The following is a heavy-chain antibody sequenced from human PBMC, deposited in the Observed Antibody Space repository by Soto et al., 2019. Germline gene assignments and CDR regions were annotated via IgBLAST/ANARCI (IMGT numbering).Heavy chain of an antibody. CDR2: IYYSGST. V-gene: IGHV4-59*08. J-gene: IGHJ4*02. CDR1: GGSISSYY. D-gene: IGHD1-7*01. CDR3: ASRDPGTSVDY. Sequence: TLSLTCTVSGGSISSYYWSWIRQPPGKGLEWIGYIYYSGSTNYNPSLKSRVTISVDKSENQFSLKLTSLTAADTAVYYCASRDPGTSVDYWGQGTLVTVSS.